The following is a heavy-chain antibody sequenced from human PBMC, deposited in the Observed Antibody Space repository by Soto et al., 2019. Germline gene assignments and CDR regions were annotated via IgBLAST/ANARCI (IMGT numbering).Heavy chain of an antibody. CDR2: IYYGGST. CDR1: GDSISTDY. CDR3: EKIWDWGSLVH. J-gene: IGHJ4*02. V-gene: IGHV4-59*08. Sequence: QVHLQESGPGLVKPSETLSLTCTVSGDSISTDYWSWIRQSPGKGLEWIGFIYYGGSTNYNPSLKSRVTISVDTPKNQFSLKLSSVTAADSAVYYCEKIWDWGSLVHWGQGTLVTVSS. D-gene: IGHD7-27*01.